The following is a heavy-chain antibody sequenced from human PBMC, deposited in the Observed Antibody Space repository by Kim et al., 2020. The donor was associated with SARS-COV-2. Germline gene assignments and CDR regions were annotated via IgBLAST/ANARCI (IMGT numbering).Heavy chain of an antibody. J-gene: IGHJ4*02. Sequence: GGSLRLSCAASGFTFGTYWITWVRLAPGKGLEWVADINPDGSGTQYVDSVRGRFSISRDNAKNTLYLQMNGLRAEDTAVYFCARHPPRRFVLWGAGTLVT. CDR1: GFTFGTYW. V-gene: IGHV3-7*03. CDR3: ARHPPRRFVL. CDR2: INPDGSGT.